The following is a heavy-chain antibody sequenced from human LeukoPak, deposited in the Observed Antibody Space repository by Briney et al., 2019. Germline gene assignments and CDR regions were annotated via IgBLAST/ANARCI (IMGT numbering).Heavy chain of an antibody. D-gene: IGHD3-16*01. V-gene: IGHV3-33*01. CDR3: VRDRGGYHYFDY. J-gene: IGHJ4*02. CDR2: IWYDGSKS. CDR1: GLTFRNFG. Sequence: GGSLRLSCAASGLTFRNFGMHWVRQAPGKGLEWVAIIWYDGSKSYYADSVKDRFTFSRDNSKNTVYLQVNSLRADDTAVYFCVRDRGGYHYFDYWGQGTLVTVSS.